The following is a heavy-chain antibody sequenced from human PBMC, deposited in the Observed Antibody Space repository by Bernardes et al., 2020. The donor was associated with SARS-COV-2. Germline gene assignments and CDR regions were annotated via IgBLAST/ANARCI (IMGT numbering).Heavy chain of an antibody. CDR1: GFSLDTSAVG. D-gene: IGHD6-13*01. CDR3: ARWLSRGASWYFDF. V-gene: IGHV2-5*02. CDR2: IFWDDEK. J-gene: IGHJ4*02. Sequence: SGPTLVKPTQTLTLTCTFSGFSLDTSAVGVGWIRQPPGKALEWLALIFWDDEKRYRPSLRGRLTITTDTSKNHVVLTLTNMGPEDTATYYCARWLSRGASWYFDFWGQGTLVTVSS.